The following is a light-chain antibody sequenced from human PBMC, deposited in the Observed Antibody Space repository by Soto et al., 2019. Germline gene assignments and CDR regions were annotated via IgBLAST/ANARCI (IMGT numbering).Light chain of an antibody. Sequence: DIQVTQSPSSLSASVGDSVTITCRASQSISTYLNCYQQRPGKAPRLLIYAASSLQSGVPSRFSGSGSGTDFTLTISSLQPEDFATYYCQQSYSTPPLTFGGGTKVDIK. CDR2: AAS. J-gene: IGKJ4*01. V-gene: IGKV1-39*01. CDR3: QQSYSTPPLT. CDR1: QSISTY.